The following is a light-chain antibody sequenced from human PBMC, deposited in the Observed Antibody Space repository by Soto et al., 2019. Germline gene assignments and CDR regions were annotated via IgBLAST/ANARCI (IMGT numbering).Light chain of an antibody. Sequence: DIQMTQSPSSLSASLGDRVTITCRASQGIGVYLAWFQQKPGNVPKLLIYAASTFQSGVPSRFSGSGSGTDFTLTIRSLQPEDVATYYCQKYNSAPLTFGGGTKVEIK. J-gene: IGKJ4*01. CDR2: AAS. V-gene: IGKV1-27*01. CDR3: QKYNSAPLT. CDR1: QGIGVY.